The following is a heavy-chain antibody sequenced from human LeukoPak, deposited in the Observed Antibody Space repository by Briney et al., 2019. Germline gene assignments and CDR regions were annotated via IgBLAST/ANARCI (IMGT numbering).Heavy chain of an antibody. CDR1: GFTFNSYA. D-gene: IGHD6-13*01. CDR3: ARGAAGEKFDY. CDR2: ISGGDNNT. Sequence: GGSLRLSCAASGFTFNSYAMTWVRQAPGKGLEWVSTISGGDNNTYYADSVKGRSTISRDNSKNTVYLQMNSLRAEDTAVYYCARGAAGEKFDYWGQGTLVTVSS. J-gene: IGHJ4*02. V-gene: IGHV3-23*01.